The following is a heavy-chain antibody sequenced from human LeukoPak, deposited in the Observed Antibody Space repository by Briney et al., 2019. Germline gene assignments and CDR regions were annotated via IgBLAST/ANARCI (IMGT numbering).Heavy chain of an antibody. Sequence: PGGSLRLSCVVSGLTFSSYSMTWVRQAPGKGLEWVSGISASGGETWYPDSVKGRSTISRDNSKNTLFLQMNSLRVEDTAIYYCAKDAAGPEYWGQGTLVTVSS. CDR3: AKDAAGPEY. V-gene: IGHV3-23*01. CDR1: GLTFSSYS. CDR2: ISASGGET. D-gene: IGHD6-13*01. J-gene: IGHJ4*02.